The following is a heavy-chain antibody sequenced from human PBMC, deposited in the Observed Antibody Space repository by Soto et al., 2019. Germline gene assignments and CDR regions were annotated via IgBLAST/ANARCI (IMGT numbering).Heavy chain of an antibody. CDR2: ISYDGSNK. V-gene: IGHV3-30*18. Sequence: QVQLVESGGGVVQPGRSLRLSCAASGFTFSSYGMHWVRQAPGKGLEWVAVISYDGSNKYYADSVKGRFTISRDNSKNTLYLQMNSLRAEVTAVYYCAKDPGYCSGGSCLNYFDYWGQGTLVTVSS. J-gene: IGHJ4*02. CDR1: GFTFSSYG. D-gene: IGHD2-15*01. CDR3: AKDPGYCSGGSCLNYFDY.